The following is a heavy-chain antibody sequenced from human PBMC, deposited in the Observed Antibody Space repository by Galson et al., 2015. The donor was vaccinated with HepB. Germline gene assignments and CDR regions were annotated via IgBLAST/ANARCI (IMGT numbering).Heavy chain of an antibody. J-gene: IGHJ6*02. Sequence: SVKVSCKASGGTFSSYAISWVRQAPGQGLEWMGGIIPIFGTANYAQKFQGRVTITADESTSTAYMELSSLRSEDTAVYYCASAYYYDSSGYPGYYGMDVWGQGTTVTVSS. CDR3: ASAYYYDSSGYPGYYGMDV. CDR2: IIPIFGTA. D-gene: IGHD3-22*01. CDR1: GGTFSSYA. V-gene: IGHV1-69*13.